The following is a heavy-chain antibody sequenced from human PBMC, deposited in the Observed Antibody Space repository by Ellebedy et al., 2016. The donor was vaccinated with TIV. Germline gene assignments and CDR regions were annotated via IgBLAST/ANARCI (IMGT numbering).Heavy chain of an antibody. J-gene: IGHJ4*02. CDR1: GFTISSCG. Sequence: PGGALRLSCVVSGFTISSCGMNWVRQAPGKGLEWVSYIDTSSSIMYYADSVRGRFTISRDNAKNSLYLQINSLRDEDTAVYYCARDRPTHTSSWSHYFDYWGQGTLVTVSS. V-gene: IGHV3-48*02. D-gene: IGHD6-13*01. CDR3: ARDRPTHTSSWSHYFDY. CDR2: IDTSSSIM.